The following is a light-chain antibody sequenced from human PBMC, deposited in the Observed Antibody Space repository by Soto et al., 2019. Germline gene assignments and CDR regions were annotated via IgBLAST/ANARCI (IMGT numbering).Light chain of an antibody. Sequence: QCVLTQPPSASGAPGQRVSISCSGSSSNIGTYTVNWYQQLPGTAPKLLIYTVNQRLSGVPDRFSGSKSGTSASLAISGLQSEDEADYSCAAWDDSLNGFVFGTGTKVTVL. CDR2: TVN. J-gene: IGLJ1*01. CDR3: AAWDDSLNGFV. CDR1: SSNIGTYT. V-gene: IGLV1-44*01.